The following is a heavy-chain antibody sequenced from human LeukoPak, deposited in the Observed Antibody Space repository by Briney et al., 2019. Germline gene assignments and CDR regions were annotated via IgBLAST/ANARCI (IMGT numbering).Heavy chain of an antibody. Sequence: PGGSPRLSCAASGFTFSSYAMSWVRQAPGRGLEWVSAISGSGGNTYYADSVKGRFTISGDNSQNTLYLQMNSLRAEDTAVYYCAKGSSGYETNFDFWGQGTLVTVSS. CDR3: AKGSSGYETNFDF. CDR1: GFTFSSYA. J-gene: IGHJ4*02. V-gene: IGHV3-23*01. CDR2: ISGSGGNT. D-gene: IGHD5-12*01.